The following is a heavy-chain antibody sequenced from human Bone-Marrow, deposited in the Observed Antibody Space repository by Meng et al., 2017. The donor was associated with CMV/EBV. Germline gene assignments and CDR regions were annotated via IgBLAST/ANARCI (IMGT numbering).Heavy chain of an antibody. J-gene: IGHJ4*02. CDR1: GFTFSGHW. D-gene: IGHD2-15*01. CDR2: IKEDGTDK. CDR3: ARLRCSGGASQSSLDY. V-gene: IGHV3-7*01. Sequence: GESLKISCAASGFTFSGHWMTWVRQAPGKGLEWVANIKEDGTDKKYLDSVKGRFTISRDNAKNSLSLQMNSLRAEDTAVYYCARLRCSGGASQSSLDYWCQGTLVTVSS.